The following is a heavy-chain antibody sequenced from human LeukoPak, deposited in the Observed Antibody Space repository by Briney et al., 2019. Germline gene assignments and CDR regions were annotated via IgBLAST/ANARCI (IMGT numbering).Heavy chain of an antibody. D-gene: IGHD3-3*01. CDR3: ATYTTIFGVVPLDY. J-gene: IGHJ4*02. V-gene: IGHV1-24*01. CDR2: FDPEDGET. Sequence: ASVKVSCKVSGYTLTELSMHWVRQAPGKGLEWVGGFDPEDGETIYAQKFQGRVTMTEDTSTDTAYMELSSLRSEDTAVYYCATYTTIFGVVPLDYWGQGTLVTVSS. CDR1: GYTLTELS.